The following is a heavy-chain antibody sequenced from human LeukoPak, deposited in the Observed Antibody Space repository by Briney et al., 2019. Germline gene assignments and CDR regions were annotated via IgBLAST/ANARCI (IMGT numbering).Heavy chain of an antibody. CDR3: ARSERTYSSSWYAPSFDY. Sequence: ASVKVSCKASGGTFSSYAISWVRQAPGQGLEWMGGIIPIFGTANYAQKFQGRVTITADESTSTAYMELSSLRSEDMAVYYCARSERTYSSSWYAPSFDYWGQGTLVTVSS. D-gene: IGHD6-13*01. J-gene: IGHJ4*02. CDR2: IIPIFGTA. V-gene: IGHV1-69*01. CDR1: GGTFSSYA.